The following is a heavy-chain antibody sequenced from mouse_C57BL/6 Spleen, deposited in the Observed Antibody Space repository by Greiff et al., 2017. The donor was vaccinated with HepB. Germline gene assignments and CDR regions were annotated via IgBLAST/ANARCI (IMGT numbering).Heavy chain of an antibody. Sequence: QVHVKQPGAELVKPGASVKMSCKASGYTFTSYWITWVKQRPGQGLEWIGDIYPGSGSTNYNEKFKSKATLTVDTSSSTAYMQLSSLTSEDSAVYYCARGYYGSSYAWFAYWGQGTLVTVSA. CDR3: ARGYYGSSYAWFAY. D-gene: IGHD1-1*01. J-gene: IGHJ3*01. CDR2: IYPGSGST. V-gene: IGHV1-55*01. CDR1: GYTFTSYW.